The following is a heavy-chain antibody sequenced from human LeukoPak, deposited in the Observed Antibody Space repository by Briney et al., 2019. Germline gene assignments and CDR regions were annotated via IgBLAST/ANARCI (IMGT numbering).Heavy chain of an antibody. CDR2: INSSSSTI. D-gene: IGHD3-22*01. CDR1: GFTFSSYS. Sequence: GGSLRLSCAASGFTFSSYSLNWVRQAPGKGLEWVSYINSSSSTIYYADSVKGRFTISRDNAKNSLYLQMNSLRAEDTAVYYCARGAYYYEDWGQGTLVTVSS. CDR3: ARGAYYYED. V-gene: IGHV3-48*01. J-gene: IGHJ4*02.